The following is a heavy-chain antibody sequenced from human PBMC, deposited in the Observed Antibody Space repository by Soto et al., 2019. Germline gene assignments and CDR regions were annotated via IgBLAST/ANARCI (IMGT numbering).Heavy chain of an antibody. Sequence: QVHLQESGPGLVRPSGTLSLTCAVSVASIISTTSHNWWTWVRQPPGKGLEWIGEIYHTGSTNYNPTLKSRVTMSVDKSKNHFSLKLTSVTAAETAVYYCARMVGATLVDFWGQGTLVTVSS. CDR1: VASIISTTSHNW. CDR3: ARMVGATLVDF. D-gene: IGHD1-26*01. J-gene: IGHJ4*02. V-gene: IGHV4-4*02. CDR2: IYHTGST.